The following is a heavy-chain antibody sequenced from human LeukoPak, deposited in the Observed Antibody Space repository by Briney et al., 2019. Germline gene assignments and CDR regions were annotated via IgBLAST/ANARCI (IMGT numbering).Heavy chain of an antibody. CDR3: ARVASHGHFDY. V-gene: IGHV1-46*01. Sequence: GASVKVSCKASGYTFTSYYMHWVRQAPGQGLEWMGIINPSGGSTSYAQKFQGRVTITADKSTSTAYMELSSLRSEDTAVYYCARVASHGHFDYWGQGTLVTVSS. CDR2: INPSGGST. CDR1: GYTFTSYY. J-gene: IGHJ4*02. D-gene: IGHD2-2*01.